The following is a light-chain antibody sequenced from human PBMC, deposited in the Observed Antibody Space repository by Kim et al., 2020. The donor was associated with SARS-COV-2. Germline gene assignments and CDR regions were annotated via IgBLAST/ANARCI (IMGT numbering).Light chain of an antibody. V-gene: IGLV3-19*01. J-gene: IGLJ2*01. CDR3: NSRDSSGNHLV. CDR2: GKN. Sequence: ALGHTVRITCQGDSLRSYYASWYQQKPGQAPVFVIYGKNNRPSGIPDRFSGSSSGNTASLTNTGAQAEDEADYYCNSRDSSGNHLVFGGGTKLTVL. CDR1: SLRSYY.